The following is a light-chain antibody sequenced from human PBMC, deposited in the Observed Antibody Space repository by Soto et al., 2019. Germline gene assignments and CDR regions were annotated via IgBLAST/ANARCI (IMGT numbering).Light chain of an antibody. J-gene: IGLJ2*01. CDR1: KLGDKY. Sequence: SSELTQPPSVSVSPGQTASITCSGDKLGDKYACWYQQKPGQSPVLVIYQHNKRPSGIPERFSGSNSGNTATLTISGTQAMDEADYYCQAWDSSTGVFGGGTKLTVL. V-gene: IGLV3-1*01. CDR2: QHN. CDR3: QAWDSSTGV.